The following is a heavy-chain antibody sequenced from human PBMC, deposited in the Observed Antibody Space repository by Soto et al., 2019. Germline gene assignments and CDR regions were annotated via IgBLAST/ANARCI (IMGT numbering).Heavy chain of an antibody. J-gene: IGHJ6*04. V-gene: IGHV4-34*01. CDR3: ARARKGSGSDYYYHYGMDV. D-gene: IGHD3-3*01. Sequence: PSETLSLTCSVYGGSFSDYYWSWSRQPPGKGLEWFGEINHSGSTNYNPSLKSRVTISVHTSKIQFSLKLSSVTAADTAVYYCARARKGSGSDYYYHYGMDVWGKGTTVTVSS. CDR2: INHSGST. CDR1: GGSFSDYY.